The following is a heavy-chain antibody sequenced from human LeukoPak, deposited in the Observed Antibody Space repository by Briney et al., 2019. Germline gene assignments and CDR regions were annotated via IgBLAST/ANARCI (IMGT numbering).Heavy chain of an antibody. J-gene: IGHJ4*02. D-gene: IGHD4-17*01. CDR3: ARVPWDGDYAPDY. V-gene: IGHV3-33*01. Sequence: GGSLRLSCAASGLTFSTYGMHWVRQAPGKGLEWVAVIWYDGSNKNYADSVKGRFTISRDNSKNTLYLQMNSLRAEDTAVYYCARVPWDGDYAPDYWGQGTLVTVSS. CDR1: GLTFSTYG. CDR2: IWYDGSNK.